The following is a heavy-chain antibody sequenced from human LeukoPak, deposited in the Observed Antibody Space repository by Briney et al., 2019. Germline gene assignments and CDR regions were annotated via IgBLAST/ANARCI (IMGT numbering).Heavy chain of an antibody. CDR3: ARGLTFGGVTNDAFDI. D-gene: IGHD3-16*01. CDR2: INPTGGST. V-gene: IGHV1-46*01. Sequence: GASVKVSCKASGYTFTSYYMNWVRQAPGQGLEWMGIINPTGGSTSYAQKFQGRVTMTRDTSTSTVYMEPSSLRSEDTAVYYCARGLTFGGVTNDAFDIRGQGTMVTVSS. J-gene: IGHJ3*02. CDR1: GYTFTSYY.